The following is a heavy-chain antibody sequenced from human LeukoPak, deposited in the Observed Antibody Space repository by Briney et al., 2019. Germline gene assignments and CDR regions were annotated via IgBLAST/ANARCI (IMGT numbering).Heavy chain of an antibody. CDR1: GFTFSNYD. Sequence: LGGSLRLSCAASGFTFSNYDMHWVRQPTGKGLEWVSAIDSAGDTFYPVSVKGRFTISRENGKNSLYLQMNSLRAGDTAVYYCARADFGSSGYYPPYFDYWGQGTLVTVSS. CDR2: IDSAGDT. V-gene: IGHV3-13*04. D-gene: IGHD3-22*01. CDR3: ARADFGSSGYYPPYFDY. J-gene: IGHJ4*02.